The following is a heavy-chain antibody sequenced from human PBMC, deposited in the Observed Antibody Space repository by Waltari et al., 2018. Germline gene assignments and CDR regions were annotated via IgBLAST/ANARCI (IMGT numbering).Heavy chain of an antibody. CDR3: ARDILA. CDR2: IDSGGST. Sequence: VQLVESGGGLVQPGGSLRLSCAASGFTFRNYNFNWVRQAPGKGLEWVSVIDSGGSTYYADSVKGRFTISRDNSKNTLYLQMNSLRAEDTAVYYCARDILAWGQGTLVTVSS. CDR1: GFTFRNYN. D-gene: IGHD3-3*02. J-gene: IGHJ1*01. V-gene: IGHV3-66*01.